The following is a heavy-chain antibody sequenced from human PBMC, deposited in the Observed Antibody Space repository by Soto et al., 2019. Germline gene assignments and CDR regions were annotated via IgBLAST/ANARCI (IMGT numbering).Heavy chain of an antibody. CDR2: ISYDGSNK. V-gene: IGHV3-30*18. Sequence: QVQLVESGGGVVQPGRSLRLSCAASGFTFSSYGMHWVRQAPGKGLEWVAVISYDGSNKYYADSVKGRFTISRDNSKNTLYLQMNSLRAQDTAVYYCAKVGYSGYEPNYYYYYYMDVWGRGTTVTVSS. CDR1: GFTFSSYG. CDR3: AKVGYSGYEPNYYYYYYMDV. D-gene: IGHD5-12*01. J-gene: IGHJ6*03.